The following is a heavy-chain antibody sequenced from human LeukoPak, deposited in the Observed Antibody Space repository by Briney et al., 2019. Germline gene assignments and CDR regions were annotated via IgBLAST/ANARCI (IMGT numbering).Heavy chain of an antibody. CDR1: GYTFTSFW. J-gene: IGHJ6*02. Sequence: GESLKISCKGSGYTFTSFWIGWVRQMPGKGLEWLGMIFPADSNTAYSPSFQGQVTISADKSISTAYLQWSSLKASDTAMYYCARPGHDYDFQAMDVWGQGTTVTVSS. CDR3: ARPGHDYDFQAMDV. CDR2: IFPADSNT. D-gene: IGHD3-3*01. V-gene: IGHV5-51*01.